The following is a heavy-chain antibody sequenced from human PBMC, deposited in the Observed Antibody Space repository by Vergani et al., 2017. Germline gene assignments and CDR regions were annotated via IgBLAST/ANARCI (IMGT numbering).Heavy chain of an antibody. CDR3: ARVKTETNGHLYYYYYMDV. J-gene: IGHJ6*03. D-gene: IGHD2-8*01. V-gene: IGHV4-34*01. CDR1: GGSFTSYH. CDR2: IDHTGRP. Sequence: QVQLQQWGGGLLKPSETLSLTCVVNGGSFTSYHWTWIRQSPGEGLEWVADIDHTGRPDYNPSLKSRLTMSVDKSRNQFSLTLNSVTATDTAIYFCARVKTETNGHLYYYYYMDVWGKGTAVTVS.